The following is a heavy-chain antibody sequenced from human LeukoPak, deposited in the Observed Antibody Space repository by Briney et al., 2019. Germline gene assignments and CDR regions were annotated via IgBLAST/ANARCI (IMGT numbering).Heavy chain of an antibody. D-gene: IGHD2-15*01. Sequence: ASVKVSCKASGGTFSSYAISWVRQAPGQGLEWMGWINPNSGGTNYAQKFQGRVTMTRDTSISTAYMELSRLRSDDTAVYYCARGHYCSGGSCVYYYYMDVWGKGTTVTVSS. J-gene: IGHJ6*03. CDR2: INPNSGGT. CDR1: GGTFSSYA. V-gene: IGHV1-2*02. CDR3: ARGHYCSGGSCVYYYYMDV.